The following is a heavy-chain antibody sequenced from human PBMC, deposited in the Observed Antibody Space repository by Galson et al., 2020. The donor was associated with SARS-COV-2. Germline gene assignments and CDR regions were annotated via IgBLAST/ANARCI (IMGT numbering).Heavy chain of an antibody. J-gene: IGHJ6*04. Sequence: GGSLRLSCAASGFTFSDYYMSWIRQAPGKGLEWVSYISSSSSYTNYADSVKGRFTISRDNAKNSLYLQMNSLRAEDTAVYYCARAARITIFGVVILESFPDVWGKGTTVTVSS. V-gene: IGHV3-11*06. CDR2: ISSSSSYT. CDR3: ARAARITIFGVVILESFPDV. CDR1: GFTFSDYY. D-gene: IGHD3-3*01.